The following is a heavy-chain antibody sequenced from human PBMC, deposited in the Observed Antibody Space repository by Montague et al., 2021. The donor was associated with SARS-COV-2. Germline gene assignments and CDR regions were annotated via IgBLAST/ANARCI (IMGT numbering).Heavy chain of an antibody. D-gene: IGHD2-15*01. CDR3: ARGRVVAATLSDYYYYGMDV. CDR2: INHSGST. Sequence: SETLSLTCAVYGGSFSGYYWSWIRQPPGKGLEWIGEINHSGSTNYNPSLKSRVTTSVGTSKNQFSLKLSSVTAADTAVYYCARGRVVAATLSDYYYYGMDVWGQGTAVTVPS. V-gene: IGHV4-34*01. CDR1: GGSFSGYY. J-gene: IGHJ6*02.